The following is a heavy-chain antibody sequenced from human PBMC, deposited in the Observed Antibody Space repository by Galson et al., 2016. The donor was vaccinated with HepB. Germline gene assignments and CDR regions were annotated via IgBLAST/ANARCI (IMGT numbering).Heavy chain of an antibody. D-gene: IGHD3-10*01. CDR1: GGTFSNYS. CDR3: ARRPRESASYYFDY. V-gene: IGHV1-69*13. J-gene: IGHJ4*02. Sequence: SVKVSCKASGGTFSNYSISWVRQAPGQGLEWMGGVIPILSISRYAQNFQGRVTITADETTSTVYMQLSSLRPGDTAVYHCARRPRESASYYFDYWGKGTLVSVSS. CDR2: VIPILSIS.